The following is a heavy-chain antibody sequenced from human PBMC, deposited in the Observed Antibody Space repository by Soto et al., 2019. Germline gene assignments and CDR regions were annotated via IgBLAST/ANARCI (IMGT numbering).Heavy chain of an antibody. V-gene: IGHV4-31*03. CDR1: GGSISSGGYY. CDR2: IYYSGST. D-gene: IGHD2-15*01. Sequence: SETLSLACTVPGGSISSGGYYWSWIRQHPGKGLEWIGYIYYSGSTYYNPSLKSRVTISVDTSKNQFSLKLSSVTAADTAVYYCARLVMVVVAATGGNYYYYGMDVWGQGTTVT. CDR3: ARLVMVVVAATGGNYYYYGMDV. J-gene: IGHJ6*02.